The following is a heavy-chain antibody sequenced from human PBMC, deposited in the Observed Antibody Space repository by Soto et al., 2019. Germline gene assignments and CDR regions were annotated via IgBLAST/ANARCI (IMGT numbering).Heavy chain of an antibody. CDR3: ARASGSGRRFDY. V-gene: IGHV1-46*03. CDR1: GYTFSSYY. J-gene: IGHJ4*01. D-gene: IGHD2-15*01. Sequence: GASVKLSCKASGYTFSSYYMHWVRQAPGQGLEWVGLINPSGVSTNYAQKWQGRVTMTKDTSTSTVYLELSSLSSEDTAVYYCARASGSGRRFDYWG. CDR2: INPSGVST.